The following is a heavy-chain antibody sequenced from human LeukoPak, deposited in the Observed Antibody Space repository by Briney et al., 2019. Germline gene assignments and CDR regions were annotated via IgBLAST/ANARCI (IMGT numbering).Heavy chain of an antibody. D-gene: IGHD2-2*01. J-gene: IGHJ4*02. Sequence: PGGSLRPSCAASGFTFSSYGMHWVRQAPGKGLEWVAFIRYDGSNKYYADSVKGRFTISRDNSKNTLYLQMNSLRAEDTAVYYCAKVPSYCSSTSCLGDYWGQGTLVTVSS. CDR3: AKVPSYCSSTSCLGDY. CDR2: IRYDGSNK. V-gene: IGHV3-30*02. CDR1: GFTFSSYG.